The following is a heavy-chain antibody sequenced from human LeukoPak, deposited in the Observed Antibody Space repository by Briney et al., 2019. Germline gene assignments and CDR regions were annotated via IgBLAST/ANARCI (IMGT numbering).Heavy chain of an antibody. CDR1: GFRFSSYA. V-gene: IGHV3-30-3*01. CDR2: ISKDGIKE. CDR3: ASGERDSSGYYYQGLDP. Sequence: GGSLRLSCAASGFRFSSYAMHWVRQPPGTGLEWVAVISKDGIKEYYADSVKGRFSISRDNTKNTLYLQMNSLRAEDTAVYYCASGERDSSGYYYQGLDPWGQGTLVTVSS. D-gene: IGHD3-22*01. J-gene: IGHJ5*02.